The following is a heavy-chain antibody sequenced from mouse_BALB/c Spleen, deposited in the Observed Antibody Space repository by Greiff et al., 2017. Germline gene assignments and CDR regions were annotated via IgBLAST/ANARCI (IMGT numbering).Heavy chain of an antibody. V-gene: IGHV5-6*02. CDR1: GFTFSSYG. CDR3: ARDGYYVLDY. CDR2: ISSGGSYT. Sequence: EVKLEESGGDLVKPGGSLKLSCAASGFTFSSYGMSWVRQTPDKRLEWVATISSGGSYTYYPDSVKGRFTISRDNAKNTLYLQMSSLKSEDTAMYYCARDGYYVLDYWGQGTTLTVSS. J-gene: IGHJ2*01. D-gene: IGHD2-3*01.